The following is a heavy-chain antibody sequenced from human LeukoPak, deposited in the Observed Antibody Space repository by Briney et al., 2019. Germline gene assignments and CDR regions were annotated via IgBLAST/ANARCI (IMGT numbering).Heavy chain of an antibody. Sequence: ASVKVSCKASGYTFTGYYMHWVRQAPGQGLEWMGWINPNSGGTNYAQKFQGRVTMTRDTSISTAYMELSRLRSDDTAVYYCAREVTMVRGVIVRWFDPWGQGTLVTVSS. J-gene: IGHJ5*02. CDR1: GYTFTGYY. CDR3: AREVTMVRGVIVRWFDP. D-gene: IGHD3-10*01. V-gene: IGHV1-2*02. CDR2: INPNSGGT.